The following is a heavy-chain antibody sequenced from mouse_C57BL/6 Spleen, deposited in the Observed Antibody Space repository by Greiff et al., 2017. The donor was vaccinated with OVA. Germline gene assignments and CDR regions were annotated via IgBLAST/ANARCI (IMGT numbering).Heavy chain of an antibody. CDR3: TRSLDSSGTYYFDY. D-gene: IGHD3-2*02. J-gene: IGHJ2*01. CDR2: IDPETGGT. V-gene: IGHV1-15*01. CDR1: GYTFTDYE. Sequence: VQLQQSGAELVRPGASVTLSCKASGYTFTDYEMHWVKQTPVHGLEWIGAIDPETGGTAYNQKFKGKAILTADKSSSTAYMELRSLTSEDSAVYYCTRSLDSSGTYYFDYWGQGTTLTVSS.